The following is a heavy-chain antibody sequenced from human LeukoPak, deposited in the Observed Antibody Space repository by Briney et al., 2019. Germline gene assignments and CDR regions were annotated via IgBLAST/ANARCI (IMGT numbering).Heavy chain of an antibody. V-gene: IGHV1-69*13. D-gene: IGHD3-22*01. CDR2: IIPIFGTA. Sequence: SVKVSCKTSGYTFSSYGISWVRQAPGQGLEWMGGIIPIFGTANYAQKFQGRVTITADESTSTAYMELSSLRSEDTAVYYCARVSTMIVVASDAFDIWGQGTMVTVSS. CDR3: ARVSTMIVVASDAFDI. CDR1: GYTFSSYG. J-gene: IGHJ3*02.